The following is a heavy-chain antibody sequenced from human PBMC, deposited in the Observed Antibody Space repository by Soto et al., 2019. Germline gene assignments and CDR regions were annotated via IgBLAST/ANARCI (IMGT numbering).Heavy chain of an antibody. CDR2: MNPNSGNT. CDR3: ARAPYYYDSSGYYLPTSLYYYGMDV. D-gene: IGHD3-22*01. Sequence: ASVKVSCKASGYTFTSYDINWVRQATGQGLEWMGWMNPNSGNTGYAQKFQGRVTMTRNTSISTAYMELSSLRSEDTAVYYCARAPYYYDSSGYYLPTSLYYYGMDVWGQGTTVTVSS. J-gene: IGHJ6*02. CDR1: GYTFTSYD. V-gene: IGHV1-8*01.